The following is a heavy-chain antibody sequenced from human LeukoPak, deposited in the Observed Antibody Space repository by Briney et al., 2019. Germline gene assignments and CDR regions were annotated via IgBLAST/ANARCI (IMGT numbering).Heavy chain of an antibody. D-gene: IGHD6-13*01. CDR1: GFTFRGYA. Sequence: GGSLRLSCGASGFTFRGYAMAWVRQAPGKGLEWVSTISSSGENTYYTDSVKGRFTVSRDNSKNTLYLQMNSLRAEDTAVYFCAKDKTNSIWRFFDYWGQGTLVTVSS. V-gene: IGHV3-23*01. J-gene: IGHJ4*02. CDR3: AKDKTNSIWRFFDY. CDR2: ISSSGENT.